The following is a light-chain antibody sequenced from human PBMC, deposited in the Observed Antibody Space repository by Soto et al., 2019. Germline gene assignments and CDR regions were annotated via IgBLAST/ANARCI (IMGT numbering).Light chain of an antibody. Sequence: ELVLTQSPGTLSLSPGERATLSCRASQTVNNNYLAWYQQIPGQAPRLLISGASGRATGTPDRFSGSASGTDFTLTISRLEPEDFEVYYCQQYGSSPLTFGAGTKVDIX. CDR3: QQYGSSPLT. CDR2: GAS. J-gene: IGKJ4*01. V-gene: IGKV3-20*01. CDR1: QTVNNNY.